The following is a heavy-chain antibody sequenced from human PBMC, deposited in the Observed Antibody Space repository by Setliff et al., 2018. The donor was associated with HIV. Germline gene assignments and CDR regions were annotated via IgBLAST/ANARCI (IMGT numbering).Heavy chain of an antibody. D-gene: IGHD1-26*01. CDR2: IKQDGSEI. CDR1: GLTFTFSNAW. CDR3: VREERAADSGSYYSSRWFDR. V-gene: IGHV3-7*03. Sequence: GGSLRLSCAASGLTFTFSNAWMNWVRQAPGKGLEWVATIKQDGSEIYYMDSVKGRFTISRDNARTSLFLEMSSLEAEDTAVYYCVREERAADSGSYYSSRWFDRWGQGTLVTVSS. J-gene: IGHJ5*02.